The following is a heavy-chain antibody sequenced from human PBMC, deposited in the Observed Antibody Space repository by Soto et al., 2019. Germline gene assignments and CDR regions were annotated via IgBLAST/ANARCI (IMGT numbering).Heavy chain of an antibody. J-gene: IGHJ4*02. Sequence: QVQLVESGGGVVQPGRSLRLSCAASGFTFSSYGMHWVRQAPGKGLEWVAVIWYDGSNKYYADSVKGRFTISRDNSKNTLYLQMNSLGAEDTAVYYCARGGLGQWLVSAFDYWGQGTLVTVSS. D-gene: IGHD6-19*01. CDR2: IWYDGSNK. V-gene: IGHV3-33*01. CDR1: GFTFSSYG. CDR3: ARGGLGQWLVSAFDY.